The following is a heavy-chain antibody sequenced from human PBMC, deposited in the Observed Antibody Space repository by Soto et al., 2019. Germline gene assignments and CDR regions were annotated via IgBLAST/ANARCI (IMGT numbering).Heavy chain of an antibody. Sequence: QVQLVQSGAEVKKPGSSVKVSCKASGGTFSSYDIIWVRQAPGQGLEWMGGIIPIFGTANYAQKFQGRVTITADESTSTAYMELSSLRSEDTAVYYCARWITMVREYGDYYYGMDVWGQGTTVTVSS. J-gene: IGHJ6*02. CDR3: ARWITMVREYGDYYYGMDV. CDR1: GGTFSSYD. CDR2: IIPIFGTA. D-gene: IGHD3-10*01. V-gene: IGHV1-69*01.